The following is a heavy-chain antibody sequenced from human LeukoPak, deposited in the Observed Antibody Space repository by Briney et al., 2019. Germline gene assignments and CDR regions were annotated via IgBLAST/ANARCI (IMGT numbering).Heavy chain of an antibody. CDR1: GFTFSDYA. Sequence: GGSLRLSCAASGFTFSDYAMNWVRQAPEKGLEWVSRISGTSASTSYTDSVKGRFTISRDNSKNTLYLQMNSLRAEDTAVYYCARGGTWFDYWGQGTLVTVSS. J-gene: IGHJ4*02. CDR3: ARGGTWFDY. CDR2: ISGTSAST. V-gene: IGHV3-23*01. D-gene: IGHD1-1*01.